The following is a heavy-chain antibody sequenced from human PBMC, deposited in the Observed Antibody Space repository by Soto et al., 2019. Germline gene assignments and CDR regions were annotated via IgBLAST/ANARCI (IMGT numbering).Heavy chain of an antibody. CDR2: IYSSGST. CDR1: GGSISGYF. V-gene: IGHV4-4*07. J-gene: IGHJ4*02. D-gene: IGHD6-19*01. Sequence: NPSETLSLTCAVSGGSISGYFWSWIRQPAGKGVEWIGRIYSSGSTNYNPSLKSRVTMSIDTSKNQFSLKLSSVTAADTAVYYCARDMPPDVAVAANWGQGTLVTVSS. CDR3: ARDMPPDVAVAAN.